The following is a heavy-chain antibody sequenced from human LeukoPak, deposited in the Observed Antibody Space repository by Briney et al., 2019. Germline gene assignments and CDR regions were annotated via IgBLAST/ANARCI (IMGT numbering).Heavy chain of an antibody. D-gene: IGHD6-13*01. V-gene: IGHV4-39*07. CDR2: IYYSGST. CDR3: ARGIAAAGTFWFDP. CDR1: GGSISSSSYY. J-gene: IGHJ5*02. Sequence: SETLSLTCTVSGGSISSSSYYWGWIRQPPGEGLEWIGSIYYSGSTYYNPSLKSRVTISVDTSKNQFSLKLSSVTAADTAVYYCARGIAAAGTFWFDPWGQGTLVTVSS.